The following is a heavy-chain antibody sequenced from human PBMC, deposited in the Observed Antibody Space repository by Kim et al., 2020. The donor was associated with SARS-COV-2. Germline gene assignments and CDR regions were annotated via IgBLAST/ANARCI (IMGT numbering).Heavy chain of an antibody. CDR2: INPSGGTT. CDR3: ARRSGWY. D-gene: IGHD6-19*01. Sequence: ASVKVSCKASGYIFTSFYIHWVRQAPGQGLEWMGTINPSGGTTTYAQKFQGRVTMTGDTSTSTVYMELSSLTSDDSAVYYCARRSGWYWGQGTLVTVSS. CDR1: GYIFTSFY. V-gene: IGHV1-46*01. J-gene: IGHJ4*02.